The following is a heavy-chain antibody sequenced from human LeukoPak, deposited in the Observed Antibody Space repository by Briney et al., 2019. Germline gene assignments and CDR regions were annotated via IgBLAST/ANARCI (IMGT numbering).Heavy chain of an antibody. J-gene: IGHJ4*02. CDR2: IYYSGST. V-gene: IGHV4-59*08. Sequence: RPSETLSRTGSGSGCSISSYYWIWIPHPPGKGREGRRYIYYSGSTNYNPSLKRRVNISVDTSKNQFYLPLSSVNAAETAVYYCARQRGREKFDYWGQGTLVTVSS. D-gene: IGHD3-10*01. CDR1: GCSISSYY. CDR3: ARQRGREKFDY.